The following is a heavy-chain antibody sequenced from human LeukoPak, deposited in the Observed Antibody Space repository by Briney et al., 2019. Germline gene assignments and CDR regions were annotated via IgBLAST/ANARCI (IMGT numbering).Heavy chain of an antibody. D-gene: IGHD3-22*01. CDR1: GNTFSRYY. J-gene: IGHJ4*02. CDR3: AKDHPMIV. CDR2: ITPTTGGA. V-gene: IGHV1-46*01. Sequence: GASVKVSCKASGNTFSRYYFHWVRQAPGQGLDWMGIITPTTGGANYAQKFQGRAAMTRDTSTSTVYMELSSLTSGDTAVYYCAKDHPMIVGGQGTLVTVSS.